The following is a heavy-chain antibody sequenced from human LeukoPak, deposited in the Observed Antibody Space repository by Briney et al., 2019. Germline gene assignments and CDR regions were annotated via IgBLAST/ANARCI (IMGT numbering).Heavy chain of an antibody. CDR2: INHSGST. V-gene: IGHV4-34*01. CDR3: ARGGGIFVVVPAAIVFDY. CDR1: GGSFSGYY. Sequence: SETLSLTCAVYGGSFSGYYWSWIRQPPGKGLEWIGEINHSGSTNYNPSLKSRVTISVDTSKNQFSLKLSSVTAADTAVYYCARGGGIFVVVPAAIVFDYWGQGTLVTVSS. D-gene: IGHD2-2*01. J-gene: IGHJ4*02.